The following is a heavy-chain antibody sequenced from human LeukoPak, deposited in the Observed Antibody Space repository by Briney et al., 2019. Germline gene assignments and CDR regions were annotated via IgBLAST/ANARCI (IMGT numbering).Heavy chain of an antibody. CDR2: IYSGDTT. CDR1: GFTVSTNY. CDR3: ASILRSSSGYYFDY. V-gene: IGHV3-66*01. Sequence: GGSLRLSCAASGFTVSTNYMSWVRQAPGKGLEWVSVIYSGDTTFYADSVRGKFTFSRDNSKNTLYLQMNSLRAEDTAVYYCASILRSSSGYYFDYWGQGTLVTVSS. J-gene: IGHJ4*02. D-gene: IGHD3-10*01.